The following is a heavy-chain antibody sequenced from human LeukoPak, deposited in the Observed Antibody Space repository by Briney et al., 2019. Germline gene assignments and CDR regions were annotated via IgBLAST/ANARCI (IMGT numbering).Heavy chain of an antibody. CDR3: ARDRVKMDV. V-gene: IGHV3-21*01. D-gene: IGHD3-10*01. J-gene: IGHJ6*04. Sequence: GGSLRLSCAASGFTFSGYNMNWVRQAPGKVLEWVSSISSSSNYVYYADSVKGRYTISRDNAKNSLYMQMNSLRAEDTAVYYCARDRVKMDVWGKGTTVTVSS. CDR2: ISSSSNYV. CDR1: GFTFSGYN.